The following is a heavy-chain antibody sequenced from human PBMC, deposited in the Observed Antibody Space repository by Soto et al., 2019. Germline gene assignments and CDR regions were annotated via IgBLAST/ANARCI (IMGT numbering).Heavy chain of an antibody. D-gene: IGHD3-3*01. CDR1: GGSFNDYY. CDR2: IYYRTNT. J-gene: IGHJ4*02. CDR3: ARAPVENDFWSGYGYYFDY. V-gene: IGHV4-34*01. Sequence: PSETLSLTCAVYGGSFNDYYWTWIRQPPGKGLEWIEDIYYRTNTNYNPSLESRVTISVDTSKNQFSLKLSSVTAADTAVYYCARAPVENDFWSGYGYYFDYWGQGTLVTVSS.